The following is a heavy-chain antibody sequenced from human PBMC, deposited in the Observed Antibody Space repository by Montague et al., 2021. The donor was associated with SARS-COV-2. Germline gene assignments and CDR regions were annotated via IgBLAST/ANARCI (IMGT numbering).Heavy chain of an antibody. V-gene: IGHV3-21*01. J-gene: IGHJ6*02. CDR1: GFTFSSYS. CDR2: ISSSSSYI. CDR3: ARVLIVGAYYCYGMDV. D-gene: IGHD1-26*01. Sequence: SLRLSCAASGFTFSSYSMNWVRQAPGKGPEWVSSISSSSSYIYYADSVKGRFTISRDNAKNSLYLQMNSLRAEDTAVYYCARVLIVGAYYCYGMDVWGQGTTVTVSS.